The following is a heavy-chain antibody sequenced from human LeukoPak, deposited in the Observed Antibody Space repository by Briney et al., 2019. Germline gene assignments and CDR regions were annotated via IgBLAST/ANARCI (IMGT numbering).Heavy chain of an antibody. Sequence: SETLSLTCTISGGSISTFYWSWIRRPAGKGLEWIGRMDTSGSTNYSPSLQSRVTMSVDTSKNQFSLRLSSVTAADTAVYYCARENPDYDILTGYLDYWGQGTLVTVSS. J-gene: IGHJ4*02. CDR1: GGSISTFY. D-gene: IGHD3-9*01. V-gene: IGHV4-4*07. CDR2: MDTSGST. CDR3: ARENPDYDILTGYLDY.